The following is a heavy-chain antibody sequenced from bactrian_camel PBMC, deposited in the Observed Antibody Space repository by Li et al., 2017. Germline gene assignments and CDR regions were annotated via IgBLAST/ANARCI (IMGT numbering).Heavy chain of an antibody. J-gene: IGHJ6*01. CDR3: GAEQNCYGDAWYLAFGASRGF. D-gene: IGHD6*01. CDR2: IRRDGGET. Sequence: DVQLVESGGGSVQAGGSLRLSCKVSGHSRGSNCVGWYRLPPGRAPAEREGIAAIRRDGGETWYTDSVKGRFTISRDNARNTVYLRMNSLKPEDTAMYYCGAEQNCYGDAWYLAFGASRGFRGRGTQVIVS. V-gene: IGHV3S32*01. CDR1: GHSRGSNC.